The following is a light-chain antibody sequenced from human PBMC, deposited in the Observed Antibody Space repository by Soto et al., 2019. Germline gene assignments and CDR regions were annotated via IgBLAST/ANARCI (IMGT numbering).Light chain of an antibody. Sequence: EIVLTQSPGTLSLSLGERATLSCRASQSVSSNYVAWYQQKPGQAPRLLIYATSSRATGIPDRFSGSGSGTDFTLTISRLEPEDFAVYYCQQYGNSPRYSFGQGTKLEIK. CDR3: QQYGNSPRYS. V-gene: IGKV3-20*01. CDR2: ATS. J-gene: IGKJ2*03. CDR1: QSVSSNY.